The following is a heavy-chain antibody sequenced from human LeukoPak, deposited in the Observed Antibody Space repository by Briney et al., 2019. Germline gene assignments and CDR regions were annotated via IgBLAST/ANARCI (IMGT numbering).Heavy chain of an antibody. V-gene: IGHV4-4*07. CDR2: IYTSGST. CDR1: GGSISSYY. D-gene: IGHD4-17*01. Sequence: SETLSLTCTVSGGSISSYYWSWIRQPAGKGLEWIGRIYTSGSTNYNPSLKSRVTMSVDTSKNQFSLKLSSVTAADTAVYYCARHNGDLPYYYYGMDVWGQGTTVTVSS. J-gene: IGHJ6*02. CDR3: ARHNGDLPYYYYGMDV.